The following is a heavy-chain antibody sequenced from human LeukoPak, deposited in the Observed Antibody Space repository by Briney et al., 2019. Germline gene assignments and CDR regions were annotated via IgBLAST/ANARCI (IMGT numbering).Heavy chain of an antibody. V-gene: IGHV1-2*02. J-gene: IGHJ4*02. CDR2: ISPRSGDT. Sequence: ASVKVSCKASGYSFTDYYMHWVRQAPGQGLEWMGWISPRSGDTSYAQKFQGRVTMTRDTSVNTVDMDLSGLTSDDTAVFYCARGREIHGGSDTKLDDYWGQGTLVTVSS. CDR3: ARGREIHGGSDTKLDDY. CDR1: GYSFTDYY. D-gene: IGHD3-10*01.